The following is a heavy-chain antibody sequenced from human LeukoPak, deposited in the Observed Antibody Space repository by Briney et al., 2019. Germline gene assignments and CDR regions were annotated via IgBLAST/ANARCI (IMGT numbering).Heavy chain of an antibody. J-gene: IGHJ6*02. V-gene: IGHV4-39*07. CDR1: GGSIRSSYYY. CDR3: ARVRPSGWYYYYGMDV. CDR2: IYDSGST. Sequence: SETLSLTCTVSGGSIRSSYYYWGWIRQPPGKGLEWIGSIYDSGSTNYNPSLKSRVTISVDKSKNQFSLKLSSVTAADTAVYYCARVRPSGWYYYYGMDVWGQGTTVTVSS. D-gene: IGHD3-10*01.